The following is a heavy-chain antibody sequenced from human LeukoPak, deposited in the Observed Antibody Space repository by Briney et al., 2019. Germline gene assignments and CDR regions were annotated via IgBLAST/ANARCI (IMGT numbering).Heavy chain of an antibody. Sequence: KTSETLSLTCTVSGGSISSYYWSWIRQPPGKGLEWIGHIYYSGSTNYNPSLKSRVTISVDTSKNQFSLKLSSVTAADTAVYYCARHGPHYYDSSGYAFDIWGQGTMVTVSS. CDR3: ARHGPHYYDSSGYAFDI. V-gene: IGHV4-59*08. CDR1: GGSISSYY. CDR2: IYYSGST. J-gene: IGHJ3*02. D-gene: IGHD3-22*01.